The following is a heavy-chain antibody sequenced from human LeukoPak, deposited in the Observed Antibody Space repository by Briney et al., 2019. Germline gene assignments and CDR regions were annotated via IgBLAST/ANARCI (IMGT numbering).Heavy chain of an antibody. CDR3: AKFILTAWDAFDI. J-gene: IGHJ3*02. Sequence: GGSLRLSCAASGFTFNTYSMNWVRRAPGKGLEWVSYISSSSNPIWYADSVKGRFTISRDNAKNSLYLQMNSLRAEDTAVYYCAKFILTAWDAFDIWGQGTMVTVSS. CDR2: ISSSSNPI. V-gene: IGHV3-48*04. D-gene: IGHD3-9*01. CDR1: GFTFNTYS.